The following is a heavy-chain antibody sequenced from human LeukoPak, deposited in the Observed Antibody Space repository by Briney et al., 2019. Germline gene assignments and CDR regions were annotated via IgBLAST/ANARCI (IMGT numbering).Heavy chain of an antibody. CDR3: AGGGYSYGIGAFDI. D-gene: IGHD5-18*01. CDR2: ISGSGGST. J-gene: IGHJ3*02. CDR1: GFTSSSYA. Sequence: GGSLRLSCAASGFTSSSYAMSWVRQAPGKGLEWVSAISGSGGSTYYADSVKGRFTISRDNSKNTLYLQMNSLRAEDTAVYYCAGGGYSYGIGAFDIWGQGTMVTVSS. V-gene: IGHV3-23*01.